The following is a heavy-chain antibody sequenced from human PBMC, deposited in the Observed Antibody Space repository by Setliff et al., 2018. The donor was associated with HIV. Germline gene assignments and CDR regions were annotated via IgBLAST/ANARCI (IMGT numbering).Heavy chain of an antibody. D-gene: IGHD6-19*01. J-gene: IGHJ4*02. CDR1: GASFVGDNH. CDR2: FMYTDIHYVNYLN. V-gene: IGHV4-30-4*01. CDR3: ARAMGDWYNVRPYYFDL. Sequence: SETLSLTCAVSGASFVGDNHWSWIRQTPERGLEWIAYFMYTDIHYVNYLNYRNPSLASRLSISVDKYQNQFSLTLSSVTAADTAFYYCARAMGDWYNVRPYYFDLWGQGTPVTVSS.